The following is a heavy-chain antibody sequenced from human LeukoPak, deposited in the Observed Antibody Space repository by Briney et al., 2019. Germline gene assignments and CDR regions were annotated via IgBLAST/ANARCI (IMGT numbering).Heavy chain of an antibody. CDR1: GESFSGHY. V-gene: IGHV4-34*01. CDR2: INHSGST. J-gene: IGHJ4*02. Sequence: SETLSLTCAVYGESFSGHYWTWIRQPPGKGLEGIGEINHSGSTTSNPSLNNRVTISVDTSKNQFSLKLTAVTAADTAVYYCARPRYGSGSLDSWGQGTLVTVSS. CDR3: ARPRYGSGSLDS. D-gene: IGHD3-10*01.